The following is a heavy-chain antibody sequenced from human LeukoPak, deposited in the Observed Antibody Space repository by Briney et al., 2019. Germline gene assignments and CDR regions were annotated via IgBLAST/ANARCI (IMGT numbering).Heavy chain of an antibody. CDR1: GFTFSPYR. V-gene: IGHV3-74*01. J-gene: IGHJ1*01. CDR3: ARAPSEIGGYYPEYFRH. Sequence: GGSLRLSCAASGFTFSPYRMHWVRRAPGKGLVWVSRIKSDGSTNYADSVKGRFTISRDNAKNTVSLQMNSLRAEDTGVYFCARAPSEIGGYYPEYFRHWGQGTLVTVSS. D-gene: IGHD3-22*01. CDR2: IKSDGST.